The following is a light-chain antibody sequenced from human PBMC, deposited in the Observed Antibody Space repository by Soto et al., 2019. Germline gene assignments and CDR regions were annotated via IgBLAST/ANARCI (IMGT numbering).Light chain of an antibody. CDR2: AAS. J-gene: IGKJ1*01. CDR1: QVIDNF. CDR3: QPYYSDWT. Sequence: NQLTHSPSAVSSYIKDRVTIICRASQVIDNFLVWYQQKPGKAPNLLIYAASTLQSGVPSRFSGSGSGTEFTLTISNLQPDDFATYYCQPYYSDWTFGKG. V-gene: IGKV1-9*01.